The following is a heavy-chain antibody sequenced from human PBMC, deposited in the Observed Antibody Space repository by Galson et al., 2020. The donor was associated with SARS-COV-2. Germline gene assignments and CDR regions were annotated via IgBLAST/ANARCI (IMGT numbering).Heavy chain of an antibody. D-gene: IGHD4-17*01. CDR1: GFTFSSYA. V-gene: IGHV3-23*01. CDR2: ISGSGGST. J-gene: IGHJ4*02. Sequence: GGSLRLSCAASGFTFSSYAMSWVRQAPGKGLEWVSAISGSGGSTYYADSVKGRFTISRDNSKNTLYLQMNSLRAEDTAVYYCAKDRDPDYGDYGNLQNFDYWGQGTLVTVSS. CDR3: AKDRDPDYGDYGNLQNFDY.